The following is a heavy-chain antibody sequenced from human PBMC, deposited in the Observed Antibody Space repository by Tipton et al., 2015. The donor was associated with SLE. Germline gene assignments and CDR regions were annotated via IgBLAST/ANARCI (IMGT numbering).Heavy chain of an antibody. Sequence: TLSLTCAVYGGSFSSYYWSWIRQPPGKGLEWIGYIYYSGSTNYNPSLKSRVTISVDTSKNQFSLKLSSVTAADTAVYYCARDADRADAFDIWGQGTMVTVSS. CDR2: IYYSGST. CDR3: ARDADRADAFDI. D-gene: IGHD1-14*01. CDR1: GGSFSSYY. J-gene: IGHJ3*02. V-gene: IGHV4-59*12.